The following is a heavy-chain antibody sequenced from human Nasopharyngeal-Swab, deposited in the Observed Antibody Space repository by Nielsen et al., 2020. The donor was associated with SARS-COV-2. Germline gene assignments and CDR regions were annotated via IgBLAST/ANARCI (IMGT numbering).Heavy chain of an antibody. D-gene: IGHD4-23*01. Sequence: GESLKISCAASGFTFSSYWMSWVRQAPGKGLEWVANIKEDGSEKYYVDSVKGRLTISRDNAKNSLYLQMNSLRAEDTAVYYCAGGNSADHWGQGTLVTASS. J-gene: IGHJ4*02. CDR1: GFTFSSYW. CDR3: AGGNSADH. V-gene: IGHV3-7*03. CDR2: IKEDGSEK.